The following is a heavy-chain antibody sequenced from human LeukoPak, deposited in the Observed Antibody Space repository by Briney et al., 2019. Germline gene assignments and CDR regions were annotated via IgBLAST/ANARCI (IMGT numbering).Heavy chain of an antibody. Sequence: SETLSLTCTVSGGSIRGFFWSWIRHPPGKGLEWIGYIFYSGGTYYNPSLMSRVTISVDMSTNQFSLKLTSVTAADTAVYYCARHDYGGNSAWFDPWGQGTLVTVSS. CDR3: ARHDYGGNSAWFDP. CDR1: GGSIRGFF. D-gene: IGHD4-23*01. V-gene: IGHV4-59*01. CDR2: IFYSGGT. J-gene: IGHJ5*02.